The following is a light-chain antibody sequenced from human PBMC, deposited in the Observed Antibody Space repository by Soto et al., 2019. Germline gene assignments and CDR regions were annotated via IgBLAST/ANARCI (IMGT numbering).Light chain of an antibody. CDR3: LQYVSSLGVYT. CDR2: ATS. J-gene: IGKJ2*01. Sequence: EIVLTQSPGTLSLSPGEGAALSCRASQIVSNTYLAWYQQKPGQPPRLLIHATSSRATGIPDRFSGSGSGTDFTLTISRLEPEDFALYYCLQYVSSLGVYTFGQGTKLEI. V-gene: IGKV3-20*01. CDR1: QIVSNTY.